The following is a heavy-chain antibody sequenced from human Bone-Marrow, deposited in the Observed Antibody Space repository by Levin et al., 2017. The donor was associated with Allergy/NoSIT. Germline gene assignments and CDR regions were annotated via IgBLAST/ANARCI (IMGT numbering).Heavy chain of an antibody. CDR1: GYSFTTYW. CDR3: ARCAGEYSDYVTSCYYDGLDV. Sequence: KVSCKGSGYSFTTYWIGWVRQMPGRGLEWMAMIYPSDSSTKYSPSFQGQVTISVDKSVSTAYLQWSTLRASDTAMYYCARCAGEYSDYVTSCYYDGLDVWGQETTVIVSS. CDR2: IYPSDSST. J-gene: IGHJ6*02. D-gene: IGHD5-12*01. V-gene: IGHV5-51*01.